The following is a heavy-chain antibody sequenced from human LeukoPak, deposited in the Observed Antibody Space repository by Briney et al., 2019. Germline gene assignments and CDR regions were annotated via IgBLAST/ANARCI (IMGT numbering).Heavy chain of an antibody. CDR3: ARALIAVADPPFDY. CDR2: INPNSGGT. V-gene: IGHV1-2*02. D-gene: IGHD6-19*01. Sequence: ASVKVSCKASGYTFTGYYMHWVRQAPGQGREWMGWINPNSGGTNYAQKFQGRVTMTRDTSISTAYMELSRLRSDDTAVYYCARALIAVADPPFDYWGQGTLVTVSS. J-gene: IGHJ4*02. CDR1: GYTFTGYY.